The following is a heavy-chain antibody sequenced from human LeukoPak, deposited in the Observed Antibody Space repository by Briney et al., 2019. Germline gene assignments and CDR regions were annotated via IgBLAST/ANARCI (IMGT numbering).Heavy chain of an antibody. CDR3: AKDTSLWTTYYYMDV. CDR1: GFTFSTYG. J-gene: IGHJ6*03. Sequence: PGGSLRLSCAASGFTFSTYGMHWVRQAPGKGLEWVAFTRYDGTYKYYADSVEGRFTISRDNSKSTLYLQMNSLRAEDMAFYYCAKDTSLWTTYYYMDVWGKGTTVTVSS. D-gene: IGHD3/OR15-3a*01. CDR2: TRYDGTYK. V-gene: IGHV3-30*02.